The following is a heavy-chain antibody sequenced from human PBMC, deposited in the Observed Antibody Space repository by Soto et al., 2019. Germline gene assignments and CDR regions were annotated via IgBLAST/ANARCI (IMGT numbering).Heavy chain of an antibody. Sequence: PSETLSLTCTVSGGSISSGGYYWSWIRQHPGKGLEWIGYIYYSGSTYYNPSLKSRVTISVDTSKNQFSLKLSSVTAADTAVYYCARAQPYYDYIWGSYRTFDYWGQGTLVTVSS. V-gene: IGHV4-31*03. D-gene: IGHD3-16*02. CDR3: ARAQPYYDYIWGSYRTFDY. CDR1: GGSISSGGYY. CDR2: IYYSGST. J-gene: IGHJ4*02.